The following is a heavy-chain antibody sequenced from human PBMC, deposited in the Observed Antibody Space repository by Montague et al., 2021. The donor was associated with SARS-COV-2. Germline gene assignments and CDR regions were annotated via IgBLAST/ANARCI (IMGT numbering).Heavy chain of an antibody. D-gene: IGHD6-19*01. J-gene: IGHJ4*02. Sequence: SLRLSCAASGFTFSTYAMSWVRQAPGKGLEWVSTVSSIGGSTFYADSAKGRFTVSRDNSKNTLYLQMNSLRAEDTAVYYCAKDLEQWLVGRDYFDYWGQGTLVTVSS. CDR1: GFTFSTYA. CDR3: AKDLEQWLVGRDYFDY. V-gene: IGHV3-23*01. CDR2: VSSIGGST.